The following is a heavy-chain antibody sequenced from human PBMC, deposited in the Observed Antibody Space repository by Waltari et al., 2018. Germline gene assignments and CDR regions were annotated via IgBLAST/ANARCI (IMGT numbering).Heavy chain of an antibody. V-gene: IGHV4-61*02. Sequence: QVQLQESGPGLVKPSQTLSLTCTVSGGSISSGSYYWSWIRQPAGKGLEWIGRIYTSGSTNYNPSLKSRVTISVDTSKNQFSLKLSSVTAADTAVYYCARTDSGWYGSGRSNWFDPWGQGTLVTVSS. D-gene: IGHD3-10*01. CDR2: IYTSGST. J-gene: IGHJ5*02. CDR3: ARTDSGWYGSGRSNWFDP. CDR1: GGSISSGSYY.